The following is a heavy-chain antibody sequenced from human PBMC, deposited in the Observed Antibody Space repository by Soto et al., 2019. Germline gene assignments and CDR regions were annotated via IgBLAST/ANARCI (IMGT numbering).Heavy chain of an antibody. CDR1: GYTFTSYA. V-gene: IGHV1-3*01. J-gene: IGHJ3*02. D-gene: IGHD3-9*01. Sequence: QVQLVQSGAEVKKPGASVKVSCKASGYTFTSYAMHLVRQAPGQRLEWMGWINAGNGNTKYSQKFQGRVTITRDTSASTAYMELSSLRSEDTAVYYCARTYDILTGYPMPGAFDIWGQGTMVTVSS. CDR2: INAGNGNT. CDR3: ARTYDILTGYPMPGAFDI.